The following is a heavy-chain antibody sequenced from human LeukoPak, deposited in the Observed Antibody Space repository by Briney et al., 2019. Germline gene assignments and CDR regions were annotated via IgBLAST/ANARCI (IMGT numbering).Heavy chain of an antibody. CDR1: GFTFSSYA. J-gene: IGHJ4*02. CDR2: NTSSGAAT. CDR3: AKDRPNYYGSNGHYYKLNGDC. V-gene: IGHV3-23*01. D-gene: IGHD3-22*01. Sequence: GGSLRLSCAASGFTFSSYAMSWVRQAPGKGLEWVSSNTSSGAATYYADSVKGRFTISRDNSDNTLYLQMNSLRAEDTAVYYCAKDRPNYYGSNGHYYKLNGDCWGQGTLVTVSS.